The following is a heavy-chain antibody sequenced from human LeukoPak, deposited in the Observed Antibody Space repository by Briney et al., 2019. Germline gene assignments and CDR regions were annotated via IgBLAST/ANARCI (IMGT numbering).Heavy chain of an antibody. CDR1: GGSFSGYY. Sequence: SGTLSLTCAVYGGSFSGYYWSWIRQPPGKGLEWIGEINHSGSTNYNPSLKSRVTISVDTSKNQFSLKLSSVTAADTAVYYCARGTPGAIDAFDIWGQGTMVTVSS. J-gene: IGHJ3*02. V-gene: IGHV4-34*01. CDR3: ARGTPGAIDAFDI. CDR2: INHSGST.